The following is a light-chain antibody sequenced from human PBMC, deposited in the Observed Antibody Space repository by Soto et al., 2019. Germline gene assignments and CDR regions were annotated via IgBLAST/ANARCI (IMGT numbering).Light chain of an antibody. Sequence: QSVLTQPASVSGSPGQSISISCTGTSSDVGGYNYVSWYQHQPGKAPKLVIFDVSGRPSGISNRFSGSKSGNTASLTISGLRPEDEAGYYCRSYTDFKLYVFGNGTKVTVL. CDR1: SSDVGGYNY. V-gene: IGLV2-14*03. J-gene: IGLJ1*01. CDR2: DVS. CDR3: RSYTDFKLYV.